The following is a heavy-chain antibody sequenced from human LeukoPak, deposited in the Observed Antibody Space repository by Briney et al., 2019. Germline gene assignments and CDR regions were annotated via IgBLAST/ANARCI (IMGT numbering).Heavy chain of an antibody. J-gene: IGHJ4*02. D-gene: IGHD4-17*01. V-gene: IGHV3-74*03. CDR3: ARVRVTVTTLDY. Sequence: GGSLRLSCAASGFIFSIYCMHWVRQAPGKGLVWVSCISRDGSSTPYADSVKGRFTISRDNAKNSLFLQMSSLRAEDTAVYYCARVRVTVTTLDYWGQGALGTVSS. CDR1: GFIFSIYC. CDR2: ISRDGSST.